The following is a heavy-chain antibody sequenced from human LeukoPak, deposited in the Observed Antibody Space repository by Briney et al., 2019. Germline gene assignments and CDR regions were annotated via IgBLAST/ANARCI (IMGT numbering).Heavy chain of an antibody. CDR3: AKVYDSSGYYDRNRRGKFDY. CDR2: ISNDGSNK. V-gene: IGHV3-30*18. CDR1: GFTFSTYG. J-gene: IGHJ4*02. D-gene: IGHD3-22*01. Sequence: GGSLRLSCAASGFTFSTYGLHWVRQAPGKGLEWVAVISNDGSNKYYADSVKGRFTISRDNSKNTLYLQMNSLRAEDTAVYYCAKVYDSSGYYDRNRRGKFDYWGQGTLVTVSS.